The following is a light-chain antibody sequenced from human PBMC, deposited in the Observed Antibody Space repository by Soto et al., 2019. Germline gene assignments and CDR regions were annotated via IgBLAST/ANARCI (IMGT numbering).Light chain of an antibody. CDR2: DVS. J-gene: IGLJ2*01. CDR3: CSYAGSYTVL. V-gene: IGLV2-11*01. Sequence: QSALTQPRSVSGSPGQSVTISCTGTSSDVGGYNYVSWYQQNPGKAPKLMIYDVSKRPSGVPDRFSGSKSGNTASLTISGLQAEDEADYYCCSYAGSYTVLFGGGTKLTVL. CDR1: SSDVGGYNY.